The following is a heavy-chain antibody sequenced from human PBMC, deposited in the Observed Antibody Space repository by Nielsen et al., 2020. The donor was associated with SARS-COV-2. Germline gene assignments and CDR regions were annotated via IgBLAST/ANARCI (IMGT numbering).Heavy chain of an antibody. CDR3: ARELWFGEDYYGMDV. J-gene: IGHJ6*02. CDR1: GGSISSYY. D-gene: IGHD3-10*01. CDR2: IYYSGST. V-gene: IGHV4-59*01. Sequence: SETLSLTCTVSGGSISSYYWSWIRQPPGKGLEWIGYIYYSGSTNYNPSLKSRVTISVDTSKNQFSLKLSSVTAADTAVYYCARELWFGEDYYGMDVWGQGTTVTVSS.